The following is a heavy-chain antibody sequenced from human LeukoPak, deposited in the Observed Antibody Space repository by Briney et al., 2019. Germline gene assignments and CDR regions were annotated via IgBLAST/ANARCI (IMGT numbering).Heavy chain of an antibody. J-gene: IGHJ5*02. CDR1: GFSLSTSGVG. V-gene: IGHV2-5*02. CDR2: IYWDDDK. CDR3: AHLCSSTSCGYVGWFDP. D-gene: IGHD2-2*01. Sequence: SGPTLVKPTQTLTLTCTFSGFSLSTSGVGVGWIRQPPGKALEWLALIYWDDDKRYSPSLKSRLTITKDTSKNQVVLTMTNMDPVDTATYYCAHLCSSTSCGYVGWFDPWGQGTLVTVSS.